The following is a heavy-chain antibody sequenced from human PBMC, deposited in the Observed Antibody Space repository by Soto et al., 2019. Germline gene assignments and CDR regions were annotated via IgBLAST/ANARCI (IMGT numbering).Heavy chain of an antibody. CDR1: GFTFSNYD. CDR2: IGSDGGT. D-gene: IGHD3-16*01. V-gene: IGHV3-13*01. Sequence: EVQLVESGGGLVQPGGSLRLSCAASGFTFSNYDMHWVRQTSGKGLEWVAGIGSDGGTFYPGYVKGRLSISREDAKNSFYLQRNSLRAEDTAVYYWASGGLYICGQGTLVTVSS. CDR3: ASGGLYI. J-gene: IGHJ4*02.